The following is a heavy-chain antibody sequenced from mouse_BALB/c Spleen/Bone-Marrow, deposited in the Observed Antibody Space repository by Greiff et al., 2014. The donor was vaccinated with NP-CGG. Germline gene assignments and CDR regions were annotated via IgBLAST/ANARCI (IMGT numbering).Heavy chain of an antibody. CDR1: GYTFTSYW. V-gene: IGHV1-69*02. CDR3: TRSYGSSYEYYFDY. CDR2: IYPSDSYT. D-gene: IGHD1-1*01. Sequence: QVQLKDSGAELVRPGASVKLSCKASGYTFTSYWINWVKQRPGQGFEWIGNIYPSDSYTNYNQKFKDKATLTVDKSSSTAYMQLSSPTSEDSAVYYCTRSYGSSYEYYFDYWGQGTTLTVSS. J-gene: IGHJ2*01.